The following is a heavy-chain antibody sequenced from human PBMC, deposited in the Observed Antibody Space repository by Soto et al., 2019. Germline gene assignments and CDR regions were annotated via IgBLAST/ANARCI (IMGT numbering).Heavy chain of an antibody. CDR3: AKDLWDASD. CDR1: GFTFSNYW. J-gene: IGHJ3*01. D-gene: IGHD3-16*01. V-gene: IGHV3-7*01. Sequence: EVQVVESGGDLVQPGGSLRLSCAASGFTFSNYWMSWVRQAPGKGLEWVANINQDGSEKRYMDSVKGRFTISRDNVQEAVYLQMNSLRDEDTALYYCAKDLWDASDWGQGTTVTVSS. CDR2: INQDGSEK.